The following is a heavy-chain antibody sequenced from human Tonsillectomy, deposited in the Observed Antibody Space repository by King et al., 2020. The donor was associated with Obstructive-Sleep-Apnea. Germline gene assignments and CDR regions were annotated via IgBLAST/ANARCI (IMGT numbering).Heavy chain of an antibody. CDR3: TRGVFSDF. CDR2: VSGTGHSL. Sequence: VQLVESGGGLVKPGGSLRLSCAASGFTFSDYYMNWMRQSPGKGLEWLAFVSGTGHSLYYADSVRGRFTISRDNDKNSLSLQMNSLGAADTAIYYCTRGVFSDFWGRGTLVTVSS. V-gene: IGHV3-11*01. J-gene: IGHJ4*02. CDR1: GFTFSDYY. D-gene: IGHD3-16*01.